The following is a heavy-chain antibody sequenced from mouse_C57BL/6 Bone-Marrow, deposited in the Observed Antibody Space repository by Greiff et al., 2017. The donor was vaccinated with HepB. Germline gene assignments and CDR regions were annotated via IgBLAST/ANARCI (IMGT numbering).Heavy chain of an antibody. CDR2: ISSGGSYT. CDR1: GFTFSSYG. Sequence: EVQLVESGGDLVKPGGSLKLSCAASGFTFSSYGMSWVRQTPDKRLEWVATISSGGSYTYYPDSVKGRFTISRDNAKNTLYLQMSSLKSEDTAMYYCARRTTVVDWYFDVWGKGTTVTVSS. J-gene: IGHJ1*03. V-gene: IGHV5-6*01. D-gene: IGHD1-1*01. CDR3: ARRTTVVDWYFDV.